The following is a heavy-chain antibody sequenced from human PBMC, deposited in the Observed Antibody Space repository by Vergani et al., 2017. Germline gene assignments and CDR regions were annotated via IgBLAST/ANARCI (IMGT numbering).Heavy chain of an antibody. CDR3: ARGDYGILTGYRY. CDR1: GSTFSNYY. J-gene: IGHJ4*02. V-gene: IGHV1-46*03. Sequence: QVQVVQSGAEVKKSGASVKVSCKTSGSTFSNYYMHWVRQAPGQGLEWRGIINPSGGHTNYAQKFQGRVTMTRDTSTSTVYMELSSLRSEDTAIYYCARGDYGILTGYRYWGQGTLVTVSA. D-gene: IGHD3-9*01. CDR2: INPSGGHT.